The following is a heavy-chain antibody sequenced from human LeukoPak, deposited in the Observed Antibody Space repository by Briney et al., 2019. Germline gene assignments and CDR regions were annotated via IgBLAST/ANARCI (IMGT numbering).Heavy chain of an antibody. D-gene: IGHD1-26*01. V-gene: IGHV3-48*01. CDR2: ISSSSNTI. CDR3: GSSHLLYMDV. CDR1: GFTFSSYS. Sequence: GGSLRLSCAASGFTFSSYSMDWVGQAPGKGLEWVAYISSSSNTIYYADSVKGRFTISRDNAKTSLYLQMNSLRAEDTAVYYCGSSHLLYMDVWGKGTTVTVS. J-gene: IGHJ6*03.